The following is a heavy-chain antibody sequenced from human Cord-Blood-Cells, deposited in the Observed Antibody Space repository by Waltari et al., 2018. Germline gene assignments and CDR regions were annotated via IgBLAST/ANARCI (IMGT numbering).Heavy chain of an antibody. CDR3: ARDGGGDY. CDR2: VVPTASSP. V-gene: IGHV5-10-1*01. Sequence: EVQLVQSGAEVKKPGESLRISCKGSGYSFTSYWISWVRQMPGKGLEWMGRVVPTASSPNYSPSFQGHVTISAGKSISTAYLQWSSLKASDTAMYYCARDGGGDYWGQGTLVTVSS. J-gene: IGHJ4*02. D-gene: IGHD3-10*01. CDR1: GYSFTSYW.